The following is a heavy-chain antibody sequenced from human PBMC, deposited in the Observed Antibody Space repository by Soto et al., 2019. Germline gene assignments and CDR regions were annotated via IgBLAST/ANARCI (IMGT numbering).Heavy chain of an antibody. CDR2: IYYSGST. Sequence: SETLSLTCTVSGGSISGYYWIWIRQPPGKGLEWIGYIYYSGSTNYNPSLKSRVTISVDTSKNQFSLELSSVTAADTAVYYCARDAGNWFDPWGQGTLVTVSS. V-gene: IGHV4-59*01. CDR3: ARDAGNWFDP. J-gene: IGHJ5*02. CDR1: GGSISGYY.